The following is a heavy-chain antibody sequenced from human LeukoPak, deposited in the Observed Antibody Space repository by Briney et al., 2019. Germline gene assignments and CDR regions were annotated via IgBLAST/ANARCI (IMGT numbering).Heavy chain of an antibody. J-gene: IGHJ4*02. Sequence: GESLKISCKASGYSFPNYWIGWVRQMPGKGLEWMGNIYPGDSDTRYSPSFQGQVTISADKSISTAYLQWSSLKASDTAMYYCARRGGMDTAMDFDYWGQGTLVTVSS. CDR2: IYPGDSDT. D-gene: IGHD5-18*01. CDR3: ARRGGMDTAMDFDY. V-gene: IGHV5-51*01. CDR1: GYSFPNYW.